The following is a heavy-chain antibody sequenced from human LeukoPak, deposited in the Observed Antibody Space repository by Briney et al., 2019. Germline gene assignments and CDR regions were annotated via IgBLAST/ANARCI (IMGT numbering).Heavy chain of an antibody. V-gene: IGHV1-2*02. CDR1: GYTFTGYY. D-gene: IGHD3-22*01. J-gene: IGHJ4*02. Sequence: ASVQVSFKASGYTFTGYYMHWVRQAPGQGLEWMGWINPNSGGTNYEQKFQGRVTMTRDTAISTAYMELRRLRSDDTAVYYCARDGLASDSYYYDSSGYYTDGHFDYWGQGTLVTVSS. CDR2: INPNSGGT. CDR3: ARDGLASDSYYYDSSGYYTDGHFDY.